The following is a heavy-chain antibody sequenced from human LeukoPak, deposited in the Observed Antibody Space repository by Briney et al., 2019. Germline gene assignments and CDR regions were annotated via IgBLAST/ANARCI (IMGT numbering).Heavy chain of an antibody. CDR2: ISSSGSTI. CDR3: VQQSTDAFDI. V-gene: IGHV3-48*03. Sequence: GGSLRLSCAASGFTFSSYEMNWVRQAPGKGLEWVSYISSSGSTIYYADSVKGRFTISRDNAKNSLYLQMNSLRAEDTAVYYCVQQSTDAFDIWGQGTMVTVSS. J-gene: IGHJ3*02. CDR1: GFTFSSYE. D-gene: IGHD6-13*01.